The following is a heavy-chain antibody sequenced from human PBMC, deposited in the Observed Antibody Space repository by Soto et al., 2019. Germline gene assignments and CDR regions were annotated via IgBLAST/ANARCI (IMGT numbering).Heavy chain of an antibody. V-gene: IGHV3-21*01. D-gene: IGHD7-27*01. Sequence: GSLRLSCSASGFTFTRYSMNWARQAPGKGLEWVSSISSTTNYIYYADSMKGRFTVSRDNAKNSVYLEMNSLSAEDTAVYYCARESEDLTSNFDYWGQGTLVTVYS. CDR2: ISSTTNYI. CDR3: ARESEDLTSNFDY. J-gene: IGHJ4*02. CDR1: GFTFTRYS.